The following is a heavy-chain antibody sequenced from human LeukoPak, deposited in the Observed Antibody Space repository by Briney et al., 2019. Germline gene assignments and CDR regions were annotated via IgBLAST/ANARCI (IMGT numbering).Heavy chain of an antibody. CDR1: GGSISTYY. CDR2: ISSSGTT. Sequence: SETLSLTCTVSGGSISTYYWTWIRQSAGKELEWIGRISSSGTTNYNPSLKSRVTMSVDTSKNQFSLKLTSVTAADTAVYYCAKGGRSSTSGYWGQGILVTVSS. CDR3: AKGGRSSTSGY. V-gene: IGHV4-4*07. D-gene: IGHD2-2*01. J-gene: IGHJ4*02.